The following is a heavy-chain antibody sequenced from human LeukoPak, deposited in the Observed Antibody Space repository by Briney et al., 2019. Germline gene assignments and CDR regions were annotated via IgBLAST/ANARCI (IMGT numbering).Heavy chain of an antibody. CDR3: AREIPVKYYFDY. J-gene: IGHJ4*02. Sequence: ASVKVSCKASGYTFTSYYVHWVRQAPGQGLEWMGIINPSGGSTSYAQKFQGRVTMTRDMSTSTVYMELSSLRSEDTAVYYCAREIPVKYYFDYWGQGTLVTVSS. CDR2: INPSGGST. CDR1: GYTFTSYY. V-gene: IGHV1-46*01.